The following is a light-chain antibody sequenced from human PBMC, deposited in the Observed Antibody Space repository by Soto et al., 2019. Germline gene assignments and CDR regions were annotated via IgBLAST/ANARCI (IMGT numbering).Light chain of an antibody. Sequence: IVLTQSPGTLSLSPGERATLSCRARQSVSSSYLAWYQQKPGQAPRLLIYGASSRATGIPDRFSGSGSGTDFTLTISSLEPEDFAVYYCQQRSNWPPTFGQGTRLEIK. CDR3: QQRSNWPPT. J-gene: IGKJ5*01. CDR1: QSVSSSY. CDR2: GAS. V-gene: IGKV3D-20*02.